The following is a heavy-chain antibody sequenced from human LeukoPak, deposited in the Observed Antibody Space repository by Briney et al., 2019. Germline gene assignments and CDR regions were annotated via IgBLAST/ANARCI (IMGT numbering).Heavy chain of an antibody. J-gene: IGHJ6*04. CDR1: GFTFSDYT. V-gene: IGHV3-21*01. Sequence: GGSLRLSCAASGFTFSDYTMNWVRQAPGKGLEWVSSITSSSTYMYYSDSVKGRFTISRDNAKNSLYLQMNSLRAEDTAVYYCTNLAPMDVWGKGTTVTVSS. CDR3: TNLAPMDV. D-gene: IGHD3-3*02. CDR2: ITSSSTYM.